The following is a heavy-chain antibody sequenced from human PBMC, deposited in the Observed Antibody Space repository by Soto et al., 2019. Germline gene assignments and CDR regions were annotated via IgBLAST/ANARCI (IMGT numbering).Heavy chain of an antibody. Sequence: QVQLVQSGAEVKKPGSSVKVSCKASGGTFSSYAISWVRQAPGQGLEWMGGIIPIFGTANYAQKFQGRVTITADESTSTAYMELSSLRSEDTAVYYCARDPPQSRRDGYLYYYGMDVWGQGTTVTVSS. CDR2: IIPIFGTA. J-gene: IGHJ6*02. CDR3: ARDPPQSRRDGYLYYYGMDV. CDR1: GGTFSSYA. V-gene: IGHV1-69*01. D-gene: IGHD5-12*01.